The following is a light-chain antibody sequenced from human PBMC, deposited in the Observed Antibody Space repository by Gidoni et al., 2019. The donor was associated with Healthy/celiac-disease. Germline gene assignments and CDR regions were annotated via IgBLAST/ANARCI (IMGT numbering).Light chain of an antibody. CDR2: AAS. J-gene: IGKJ1*01. Sequence: DIQMTQSPSSLSASVGDRVTITCRASQSISSYLNWYQQKPGKPPTLLIYAASSLQSGVPSRFSGSGSGTDFTLTISSLQPEDFATYYCQQSYSTPVTFGQGTKVEIK. CDR3: QQSYSTPVT. CDR1: QSISSY. V-gene: IGKV1-39*01.